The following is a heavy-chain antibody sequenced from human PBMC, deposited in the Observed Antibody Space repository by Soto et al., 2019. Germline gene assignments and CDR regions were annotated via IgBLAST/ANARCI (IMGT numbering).Heavy chain of an antibody. CDR2: IYTSGST. J-gene: IGHJ4*02. CDR1: CGSIISYY. V-gene: IGHV4-4*07. Sequence: SETLSLTCTFSCGSIISYYWSWIRQPAGKGLEWIGRIYTSGSTNYNPSLKSRVTMSVDTSKNQFSLKLSSVTAADTAVYYCARNYGDYALFDYWGQGTLVTVSS. D-gene: IGHD4-17*01. CDR3: ARNYGDYALFDY.